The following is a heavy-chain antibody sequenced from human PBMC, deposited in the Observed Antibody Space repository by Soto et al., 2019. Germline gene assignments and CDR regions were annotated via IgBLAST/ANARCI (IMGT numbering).Heavy chain of an antibody. CDR1: GGTFSSYA. Sequence: QVQLVQSGAEVKKPGSSVKVSCKASGGTFSSYAISWVRQAPGHGLEWMGGIIPIFGTANYAQKFQGRVTITADESTSTAYMELSSLRSEDTAVYYCARDLGPGIAAAGVMDYWGQGTLVTVSS. D-gene: IGHD6-13*01. V-gene: IGHV1-69*01. CDR3: ARDLGPGIAAAGVMDY. CDR2: IIPIFGTA. J-gene: IGHJ4*02.